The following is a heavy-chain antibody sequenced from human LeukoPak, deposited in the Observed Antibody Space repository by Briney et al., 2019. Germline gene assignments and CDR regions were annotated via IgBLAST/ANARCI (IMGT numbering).Heavy chain of an antibody. Sequence: SGTLSLTCTVSGGSISSSSYYWCWIRQPPGKGLEGIGSIYYSGSTYYNPSLKSRATISTDTTKNPFSLQLSSVAAADTAVYYCARHAIDSPMEHYVVPAAPKVYYYYYMDVWGKGTTVTVSS. D-gene: IGHD2-2*01. CDR2: IYYSGST. CDR1: GGSISSSSYY. J-gene: IGHJ6*03. CDR3: ARHAIDSPMEHYVVPAAPKVYYYYYMDV. V-gene: IGHV4-39*01.